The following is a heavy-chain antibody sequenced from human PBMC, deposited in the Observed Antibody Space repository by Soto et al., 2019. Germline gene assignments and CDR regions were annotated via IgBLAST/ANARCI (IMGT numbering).Heavy chain of an antibody. Sequence: QITLKESGPTLVKPTQTLTLTCTFSGFSLSTSGVGVGWIRQPPGKALEWLALIYWDDDKRYSPSLKSRLTITKDTSKNQVVLTMTNMDPVDTVTYYCAHRSLWFGEAGFDPWGQGTLVIVSS. CDR1: GFSLSTSGVG. D-gene: IGHD3-10*01. J-gene: IGHJ5*02. CDR3: AHRSLWFGEAGFDP. V-gene: IGHV2-5*02. CDR2: IYWDDDK.